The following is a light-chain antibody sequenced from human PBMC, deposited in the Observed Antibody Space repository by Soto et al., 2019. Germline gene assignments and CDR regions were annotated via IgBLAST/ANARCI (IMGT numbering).Light chain of an antibody. J-gene: IGLJ3*02. CDR1: SSDIGVYNY. CDR3: TSFTTTSIWV. Sequence: QSVLTQPASVSGSPGQSITISCTGTSSDIGVYNYVSWYQQHPGKAPKLMICEVSNRPSGVSSRFSGSKSGNTASLTISGHRAEDEADYYCTSFTTTSIWVFGGGTKVTVL. CDR2: EVS. V-gene: IGLV2-14*01.